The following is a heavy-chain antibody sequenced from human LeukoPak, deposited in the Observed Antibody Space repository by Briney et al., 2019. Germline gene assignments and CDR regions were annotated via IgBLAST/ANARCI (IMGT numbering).Heavy chain of an antibody. D-gene: IGHD5-24*01. V-gene: IGHV1-69*05. CDR3: ARALEMATIYDYYYMDV. Sequence: PVKVSCKASGGTFSSYAISWVRQAPGQGLEWMGGIIPIFGTANYAQKFQGRVTITTDESTSTAYMELSSLRSEDTAVYYCARALEMATIYDYYYMDVWGKGTTVTVSS. CDR1: GGTFSSYA. CDR2: IIPIFGTA. J-gene: IGHJ6*03.